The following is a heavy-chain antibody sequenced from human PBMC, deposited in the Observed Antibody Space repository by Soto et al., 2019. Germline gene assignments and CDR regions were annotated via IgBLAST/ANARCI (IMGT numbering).Heavy chain of an antibody. CDR3: ARELRMTPPYYYSGMDV. V-gene: IGHV4-34*01. CDR1: GGSFSGYY. D-gene: IGHD2-15*01. CDR2: INHSGST. J-gene: IGHJ6*02. Sequence: SETLSLTCAVYGGSFSGYYWSWIRQPPGKGLEWIGEINHSGSTNYNPSLKSRVTISVDTSKNQFSLKLSSVTAADTAVYYCARELRMTPPYYYSGMDVWGQGTTVTVSS.